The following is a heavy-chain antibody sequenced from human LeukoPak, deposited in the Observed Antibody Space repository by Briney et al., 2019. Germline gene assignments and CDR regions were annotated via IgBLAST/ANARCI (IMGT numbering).Heavy chain of an antibody. D-gene: IGHD2-2*01. CDR2: INHSGST. CDR3: ARESEKYRPWFDP. CDR1: GGSFSGYY. V-gene: IGHV4-34*01. J-gene: IGHJ5*02. Sequence: KPSETLSLTCAVYGGSFSGYYWSWIRQPPGTGLEWIGEINHSGSTNYNPSLKSRVTISVDTSKNQFSLKLSSVTAADTAVYYCARESEKYRPWFDPWGQGTLVTVSS.